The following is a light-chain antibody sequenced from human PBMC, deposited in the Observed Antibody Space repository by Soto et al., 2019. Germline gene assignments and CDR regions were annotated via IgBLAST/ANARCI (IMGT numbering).Light chain of an antibody. CDR1: SSDVGNYNR. CDR3: SSYTSSNVV. V-gene: IGLV2-18*02. Sequence: QSALTQPPSVSGSPGQSVTISCTGTSSDVGNYNRVSWYQQPPGTAPKLMIYEVSNRPSGFPDRFSGSKSGNTASLTISGLQAEDEADYYCSSYTSSNVVFGGGTKLTVL. CDR2: EVS. J-gene: IGLJ2*01.